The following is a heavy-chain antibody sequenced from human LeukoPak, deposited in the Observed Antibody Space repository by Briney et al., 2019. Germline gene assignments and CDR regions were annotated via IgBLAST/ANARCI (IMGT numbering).Heavy chain of an antibody. CDR1: GYTFTSYY. CDR3: ARGVRYYYDSSGSAVDYYYYMDV. V-gene: IGHV1-46*01. J-gene: IGHJ6*03. CDR2: INPSGGST. Sequence: ASVKVSCKASGYTFTSYYMHWVRQAPGQGLEWMGIINPSGGSTSYAQKFQGRVTMTRDTSTSTVYMELSSLRSEDTAVYYCARGVRYYYDSSGSAVDYYYYMDVWGKGTTVTISS. D-gene: IGHD3-22*01.